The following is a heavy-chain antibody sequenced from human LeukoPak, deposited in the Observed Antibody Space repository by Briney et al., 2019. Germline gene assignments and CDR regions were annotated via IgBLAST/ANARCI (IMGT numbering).Heavy chain of an antibody. CDR3: ARDGFDFWSGYHISP. J-gene: IGHJ5*02. CDR1: GGSISSYY. V-gene: IGHV4-4*07. Sequence: SETLSLTCTVSGGSISSYYWSWIRQPAGKGLEWIGRIYTSGSTNYNPSLKSRVTMSVDTSKNQFSLTLSSVTAADTAVYYCARDGFDFWSGYHISPWGQGTLVTVSS. CDR2: IYTSGST. D-gene: IGHD3-3*01.